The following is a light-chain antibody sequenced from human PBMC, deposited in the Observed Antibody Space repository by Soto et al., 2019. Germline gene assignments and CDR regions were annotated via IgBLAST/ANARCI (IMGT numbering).Light chain of an antibody. V-gene: IGLV4-60*02. CDR2: LEGSGSY. J-gene: IGLJ3*02. CDR1: SGHSSYI. Sequence: QPVLTQSSSASASLGPSVKLTCTLSSGHSSYIIAWHQQQPGKAPRYLMKLEGSGSYNKGSGVPDRFSGSSSGADRYLTISTLQFEDEADYYCETWDFNPRVFGGGTKLTVL. CDR3: ETWDFNPRV.